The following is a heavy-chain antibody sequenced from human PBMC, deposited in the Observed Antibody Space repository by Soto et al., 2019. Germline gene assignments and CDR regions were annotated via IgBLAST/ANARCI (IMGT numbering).Heavy chain of an antibody. Sequence: QVQLQESGPGLVKPSETLSLTCTVSGGSISSYYWSWIRQPPGKGLEWIGYIYYSGSTNYNPSLKIRVTISVDTSKNQFSLKLSSVTAADTAVYYCARCGGGRSSYYYYYYGMDVWGQGTTVTVSS. CDR2: IYYSGST. CDR1: GGSISSYY. CDR3: ARCGGGRSSYYYYYYGMDV. D-gene: IGHD6-6*01. V-gene: IGHV4-59*01. J-gene: IGHJ6*02.